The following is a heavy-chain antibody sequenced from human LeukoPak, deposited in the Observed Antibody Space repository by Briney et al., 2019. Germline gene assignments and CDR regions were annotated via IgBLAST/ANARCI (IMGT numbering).Heavy chain of an antibody. V-gene: IGHV4-59*08. CDR2: IHSGGAT. CDR1: GGSISSHY. J-gene: IGHJ4*02. CDR3: ARHNRPTDNSNYCEDY. D-gene: IGHD3-22*01. Sequence: KASETLSLTCTVSGGSISSHYWRWIRQPPGEGLEWIGYIHSGGATHYNPSLESRVAMSVDTSKNQFSLTLNSVTAADTAVYYCARHNRPTDNSNYCEDYWGQGTLVSVSS.